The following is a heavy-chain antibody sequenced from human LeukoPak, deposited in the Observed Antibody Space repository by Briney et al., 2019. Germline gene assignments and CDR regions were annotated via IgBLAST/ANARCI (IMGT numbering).Heavy chain of an antibody. CDR2: IYYSGST. CDR1: GGSISSYY. J-gene: IGHJ2*01. Sequence: SETLSLTCTVSGGSISSYYWSWIRQPPGKGLEWIGHIYYSGSTNYNPSLKSRVTISVDTSKNQFSLKLSSVTAADTAVYYCARGPDIVVVPAFYWYFDLWGRGTLVTVSS. V-gene: IGHV4-59*01. CDR3: ARGPDIVVVPAFYWYFDL. D-gene: IGHD2-2*01.